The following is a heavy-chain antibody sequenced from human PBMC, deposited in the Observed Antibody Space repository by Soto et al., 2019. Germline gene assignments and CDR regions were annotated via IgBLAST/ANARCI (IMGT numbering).Heavy chain of an antibody. CDR1: GYTFTSYG. D-gene: IGHD3-16*01. Sequence: QVQLVQSGAEVKKPGASVKVSCKASGYTFTSYGISWVRQAPGQGLEWMGWISAYNGNTNYAQKIQGKVTMTPDTSTSTAYMELRSLRSDDTAVYYCRGMNDYTEDAFDIWGQGTMVTVSS. V-gene: IGHV1-18*01. CDR2: ISAYNGNT. CDR3: RGMNDYTEDAFDI. J-gene: IGHJ3*02.